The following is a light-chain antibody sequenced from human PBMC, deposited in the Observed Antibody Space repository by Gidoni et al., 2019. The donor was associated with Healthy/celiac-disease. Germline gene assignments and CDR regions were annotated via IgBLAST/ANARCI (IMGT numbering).Light chain of an antibody. CDR3: QPSDCTPYP. CDR2: AAS. J-gene: IGKJ2*01. CDR1: QSIRND. V-gene: IGKV1-39*01. Sequence: DIQMTQSPSSLSASVGDRVTITCRASQSIRNDLNWYQQKPGKAPKLLIYAASSLQSGGPSRFIGRGCITDLILTISRQPADDLACYYCQPSDCTPYPFGQGTKLEIK.